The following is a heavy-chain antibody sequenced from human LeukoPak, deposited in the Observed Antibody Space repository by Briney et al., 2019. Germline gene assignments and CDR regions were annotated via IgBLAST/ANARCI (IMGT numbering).Heavy chain of an antibody. CDR2: IYYSGST. CDR3: ARGLGYCSGGSCYDNWFDP. CDR1: GGSISSGGYY. V-gene: IGHV4-31*03. J-gene: IGHJ5*02. D-gene: IGHD2-15*01. Sequence: SETLSLTCTVSGGSISSGGYYWSWIRQHPGKGLEWIGYIYYSGSTYYNPSLKSRVTISVDTSKNQFTLKLSSVTAADTAVYYCARGLGYCSGGSCYDNWFDPWGQGTLVTVSS.